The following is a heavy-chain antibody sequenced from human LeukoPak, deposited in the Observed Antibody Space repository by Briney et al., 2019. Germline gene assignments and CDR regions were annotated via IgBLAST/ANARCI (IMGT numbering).Heavy chain of an antibody. CDR3: ARAKAPVLGFWSGYYDGSDDSGMDV. CDR1: GYTFTSYY. D-gene: IGHD3-3*01. J-gene: IGHJ6*02. Sequence: ASVKVSCKASGYTFTSYYMHWVRQAPGQGLEWMGIINPSGGSTSYAQKFQGRVTMTRDTSTSTVYMELSSLRSEDTAVYYCARAKAPVLGFWSGYYDGSDDSGMDVWGQGTTVTVSS. V-gene: IGHV1-46*01. CDR2: INPSGGST.